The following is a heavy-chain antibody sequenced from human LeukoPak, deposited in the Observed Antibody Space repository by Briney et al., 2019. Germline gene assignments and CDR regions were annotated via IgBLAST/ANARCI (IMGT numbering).Heavy chain of an antibody. D-gene: IGHD6-19*01. J-gene: IGHJ6*02. CDR2: IIPIFGTA. Sequence: SVKVSCKASGGTFSSYAISWVRQAPGQGLEWMGGIIPIFGTANYAQKFQGRVTITADESTSTAYMELSSLRSEDTAVYFCAGDLGSSGWSLRHGMDVWGQGTTVTVSS. CDR3: AGDLGSSGWSLRHGMDV. CDR1: GGTFSSYA. V-gene: IGHV1-69*13.